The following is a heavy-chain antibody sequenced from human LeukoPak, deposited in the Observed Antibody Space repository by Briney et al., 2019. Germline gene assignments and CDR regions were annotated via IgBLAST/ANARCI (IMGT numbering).Heavy chain of an antibody. Sequence: GASVKDSCKASGGTFISYAISWVRQAPGQGLEWMGGIIPIFGTANYAQKFQGRVTITADESTSTAYMELSSLRSEDTAVYYCANTDSSDSNLNNYYYGMDVWGQGTTVTVSS. CDR2: IIPIFGTA. D-gene: IGHD2-21*01. V-gene: IGHV1-69*13. CDR3: ANTDSSDSNLNNYYYGMDV. CDR1: GGTFISYA. J-gene: IGHJ6*02.